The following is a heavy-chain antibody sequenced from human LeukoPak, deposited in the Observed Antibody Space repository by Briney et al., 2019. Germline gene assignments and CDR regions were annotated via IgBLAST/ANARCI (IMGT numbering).Heavy chain of an antibody. CDR1: GGIFSTYG. J-gene: IGHJ4*02. CDR2: IRHDGSIK. D-gene: IGHD3-16*01. CDR3: AKDSLADIDY. V-gene: IGHV3-30*02. Sequence: PGGSLRLSCAASGGIFSTYGRYWVRQAPGKGLEWVAFIRHDGSIKNYADSVKGRSTISRDNSKNTLYLQMNSLRAEDTAVYYCAKDSLADIDYWGQGTLVTVSS.